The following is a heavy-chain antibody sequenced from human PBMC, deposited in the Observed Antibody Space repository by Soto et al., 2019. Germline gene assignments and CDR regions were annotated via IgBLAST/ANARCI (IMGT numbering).Heavy chain of an antibody. CDR2: IDPSDSYT. D-gene: IGHD3-22*01. V-gene: IGHV5-10-1*01. CDR3: ARHSSGYFLN. J-gene: IGHJ4*02. CDR1: GYSFTSYW. Sequence: GESLKISCKGSGYSFTSYWISWVRQMPGKGLEWMGRIDPSDSYTYYSPSFQGHVTISADKSISTAYLQWSSLKASDTAMHYCARHSSGYFLNWGQGTLVTVSS.